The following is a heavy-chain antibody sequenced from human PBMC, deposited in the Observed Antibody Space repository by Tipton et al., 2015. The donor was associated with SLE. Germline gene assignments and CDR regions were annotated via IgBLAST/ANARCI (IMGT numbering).Heavy chain of an antibody. CDR1: GGSISGSPYY. D-gene: IGHD3-16*01. V-gene: IGHV4-39*07. J-gene: IGHJ4*02. CDR2: IYYSGST. Sequence: LRLSCTVSGGSISGSPYYWGWIRQPPGKGLEWIATIYYSGSTHHKPSLKSRVTMSLDRAKNQFSLKLSSVTAADTATYYCARWGDYGDFWGQGTLVTVSS. CDR3: ARWGDYGDF.